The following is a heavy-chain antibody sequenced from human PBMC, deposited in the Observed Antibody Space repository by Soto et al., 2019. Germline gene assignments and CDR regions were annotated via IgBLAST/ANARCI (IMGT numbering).Heavy chain of an antibody. D-gene: IGHD4-17*01. CDR2: IIPIFGTA. CDR3: ASGSTTVVTLFDY. V-gene: IGHV1-69*13. CDR1: GGTFSSYA. Sequence: ASVKVSCKASGGTFSSYAISWVRQAPGQGLEWMGGIIPIFGTANYAQKFQGRVTITADESTSTAYMELSSLRSEDTAVYYCASGSTTVVTLFDYWGQGTLVTVSS. J-gene: IGHJ4*02.